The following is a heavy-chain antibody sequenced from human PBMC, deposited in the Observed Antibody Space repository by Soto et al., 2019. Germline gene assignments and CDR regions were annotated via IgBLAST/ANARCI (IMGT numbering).Heavy chain of an antibody. CDR3: AREGSSPSGYYGMDV. V-gene: IGHV3-53*01. J-gene: IGHJ6*02. CDR1: GFTVSSNY. D-gene: IGHD6-13*01. CDR2: IYSGGST. Sequence: GGSLRLSCAASGFTVSSNYMSWVRQAPGKGLEWVSVIYSGGSTYYADSVKGRFTISRDNSKNTLYLQMNSLRAEDTAVYYCAREGSSPSGYYGMDVWGQGTTVTVSS.